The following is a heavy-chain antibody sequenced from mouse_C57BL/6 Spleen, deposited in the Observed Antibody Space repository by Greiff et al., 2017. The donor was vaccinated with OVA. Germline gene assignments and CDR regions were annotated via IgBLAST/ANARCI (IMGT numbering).Heavy chain of an antibody. CDR1: GFSLTSYG. Sequence: VQRVESGPGLVQPSQSLSITCTVSGFSLTSYGVHWVRQSPGKGLEWLGVIWSGGSTDYNAAFISRLSISKDNSKSQVFFKMNSLQADDTAIYYCARSIYYDYDEYYFDYWGQGTTLTVSS. CDR2: IWSGGST. D-gene: IGHD2-4*01. V-gene: IGHV2-2*01. J-gene: IGHJ2*01. CDR3: ARSIYYDYDEYYFDY.